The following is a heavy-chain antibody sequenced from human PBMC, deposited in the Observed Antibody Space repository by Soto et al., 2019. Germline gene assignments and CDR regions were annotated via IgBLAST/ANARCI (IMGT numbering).Heavy chain of an antibody. Sequence: SETVSLTCAVSVYFIRTGYYWGWIRQPPGKALEWIGAFYHGGRSYFNPSLISRVTMSVDSSKNQFSLNLSSVTAADTAVYYCARIDSGSYRQFDYWGQGTLVTVSS. V-gene: IGHV4-38-2*01. J-gene: IGHJ4*02. D-gene: IGHD3-10*01. CDR2: FYHGGRS. CDR3: ARIDSGSYRQFDY. CDR1: VYFIRTGYY.